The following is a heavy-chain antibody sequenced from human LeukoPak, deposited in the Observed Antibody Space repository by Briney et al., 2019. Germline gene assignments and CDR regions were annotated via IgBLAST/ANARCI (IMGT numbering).Heavy chain of an antibody. CDR3: AKGYSYGSYFDY. V-gene: IGHV3-23*01. D-gene: IGHD5-18*01. Sequence: GGSLRLSCSASGFTFSSYAMSWVRQAPGKGLEWVSAISGSGGSTYYADSVKGRFTISRDNSKNTLYLQMNSLRAEDTAVYYCAKGYSYGSYFDYWGQGTLVTVSS. CDR1: GFTFSSYA. J-gene: IGHJ4*02. CDR2: ISGSGGST.